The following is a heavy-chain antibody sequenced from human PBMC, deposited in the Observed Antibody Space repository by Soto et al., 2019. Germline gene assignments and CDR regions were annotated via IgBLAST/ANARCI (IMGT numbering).Heavy chain of an antibody. CDR2: ISYDGSNK. J-gene: IGHJ4*02. D-gene: IGHD3-10*01. CDR1: GFTFSSYG. V-gene: IGHV3-30*03. Sequence: QVQLVESGGGVVQPGRSLRLSCAASGFTFSSYGMHWVRQAPGKGLEWVAVISYDGSNKYYADSVKGRFTISRDNSKNTLYLQMNSLRAEDTAVYCCAGQGSSGYFDYWGQGTLVTVSS. CDR3: AGQGSSGYFDY.